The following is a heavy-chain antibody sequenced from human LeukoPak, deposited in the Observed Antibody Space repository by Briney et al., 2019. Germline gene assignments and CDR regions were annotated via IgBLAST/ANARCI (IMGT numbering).Heavy chain of an antibody. V-gene: IGHV4-59*01. CDR1: GGSISSYY. CDR2: IYYSGST. J-gene: IGHJ6*02. Sequence: SETLSLTCTVSGGSISSYYWSWIRQPPGKGLEWIGYIYYSGSTNYNPSLKSRVTISVDTSKNQFSLKLSSVTAAVTAVYYCARVPVDGSGSPDYYYYYGMDVWGQGTTVTVSS. CDR3: ARVPVDGSGSPDYYYYYGMDV. D-gene: IGHD3-10*01.